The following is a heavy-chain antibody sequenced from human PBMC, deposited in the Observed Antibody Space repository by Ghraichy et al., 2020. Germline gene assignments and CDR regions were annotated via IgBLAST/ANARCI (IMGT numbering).Heavy chain of an antibody. Sequence: GGSLRLSCAASGFTFSSYAMSWVRQAPGKGLEWVSAISGSGGSTYYADSVKGRFTISRDNSKNTLYLQMNSLRAEDTAVYYCAKDGQGSIWFGDLDYWGQGTLVTVSS. V-gene: IGHV3-23*01. J-gene: IGHJ4*02. D-gene: IGHD3-10*01. CDR2: ISGSGGST. CDR1: GFTFSSYA. CDR3: AKDGQGSIWFGDLDY.